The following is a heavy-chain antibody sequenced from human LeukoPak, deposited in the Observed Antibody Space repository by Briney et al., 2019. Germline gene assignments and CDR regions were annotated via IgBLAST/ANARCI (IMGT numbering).Heavy chain of an antibody. J-gene: IGHJ4*02. CDR3: ARGGQSNDGFDF. CDR2: ISGAAITT. V-gene: IGHV3-23*01. Sequence: GGSLRLSCAASGFTFTSYAMSWVRRAPGKGLEWVSGISGAAITTYYADSVKGRFTISRDNSKNTLDLQMSSLRAEDTAVYYCARGGQSNDGFDFWGQGTLVTVSS. CDR1: GFTFTSYA. D-gene: IGHD2-8*01.